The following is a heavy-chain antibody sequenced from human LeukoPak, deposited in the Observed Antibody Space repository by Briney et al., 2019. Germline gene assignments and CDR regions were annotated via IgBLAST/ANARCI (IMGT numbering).Heavy chain of an antibody. V-gene: IGHV3-9*01. CDR2: ISWNSGSI. CDR1: GFTFDDYA. Sequence: GRSLRLSCAASGFTFDDYAMHWVRQAPGKGLEWVSGISWNSGSIGYADSVKGRFTISRDNAKNSLYLQMNSLRAEDTALYYCAKESSVWARYFDYWGQGTLVTVSS. D-gene: IGHD6-19*01. CDR3: AKESSVWARYFDY. J-gene: IGHJ4*02.